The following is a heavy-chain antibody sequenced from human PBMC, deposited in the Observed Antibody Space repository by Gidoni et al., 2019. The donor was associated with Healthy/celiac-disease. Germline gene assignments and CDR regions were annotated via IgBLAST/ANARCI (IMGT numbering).Heavy chain of an antibody. CDR1: GVTFSSYA. CDR2: IIPIFGTA. Sequence: QVQLVQSGAEVKKPGSSVKVSCKASGVTFSSYALSWVRQAPGQGLEWMGGIIPIFGTANYAQKVQGRVTITADESTSTAYMELSSLRSDDTAVYYCASPRGIVGASLTLDAFDIWGQGTMVTVSS. CDR3: ASPRGIVGASLTLDAFDI. J-gene: IGHJ3*02. V-gene: IGHV1-69*01. D-gene: IGHD1-26*01.